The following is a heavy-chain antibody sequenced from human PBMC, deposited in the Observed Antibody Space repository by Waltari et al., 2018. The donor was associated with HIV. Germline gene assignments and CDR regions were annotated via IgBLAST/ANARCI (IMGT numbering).Heavy chain of an antibody. V-gene: IGHV3-11*05. CDR1: GFTFSDYY. CDR3: ARARSIDWYFDL. D-gene: IGHD2-15*01. CDR2: ISSSSSYT. Sequence: QVQLVESGGGLVKPGGSLRLSCAASGFTFSDYYMSWIRQAPGKGLEWVSYISSSSSYTNYADSVKGRFTISRDNAKNSLYLQMNSLRAEDTAVYYCARARSIDWYFDLWGRGTLVTVSS. J-gene: IGHJ2*01.